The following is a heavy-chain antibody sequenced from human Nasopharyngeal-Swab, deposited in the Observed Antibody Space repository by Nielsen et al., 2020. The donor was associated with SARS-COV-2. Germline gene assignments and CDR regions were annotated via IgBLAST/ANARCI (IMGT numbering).Heavy chain of an antibody. Sequence: GESLKISCAASGFTFSSYGMHWVCQAPGKGLEWVAVIWYDGSNKYYADSVKGRFTISRDNSKNTLYLQMNSLRAEDTAVYYCARERYSSSWYFDYWGQGTLVTVSS. J-gene: IGHJ4*02. CDR3: ARERYSSSWYFDY. CDR2: IWYDGSNK. D-gene: IGHD6-13*01. CDR1: GFTFSSYG. V-gene: IGHV3-33*01.